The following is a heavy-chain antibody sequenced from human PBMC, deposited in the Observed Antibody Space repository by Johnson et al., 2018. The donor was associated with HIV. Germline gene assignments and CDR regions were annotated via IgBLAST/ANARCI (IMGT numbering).Heavy chain of an antibody. Sequence: QMLLVESGGGVVQSGRSLRLSCAASGFTFSSYPMHWVRQAPGKGLEWVAVISYDGGSKYYADSVKGRFTISRDNSKNTLYLQMNSLRAEDTAVYYCAQEGPLTVTTVMDAFDIWGQGTMVTVSS. CDR3: AQEGPLTVTTVMDAFDI. CDR2: ISYDGGSK. J-gene: IGHJ3*02. V-gene: IGHV3-30-3*02. CDR1: GFTFSSYP. D-gene: IGHD4-17*01.